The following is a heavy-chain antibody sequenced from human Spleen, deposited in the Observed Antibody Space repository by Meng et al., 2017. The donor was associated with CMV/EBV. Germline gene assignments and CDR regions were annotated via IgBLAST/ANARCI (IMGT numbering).Heavy chain of an antibody. CDR3: ARVRPLMMVVPNDAFDI. CDR1: GYTFIGYN. D-gene: IGHD3-22*01. J-gene: IGHJ3*02. CDR2: INPNTADT. Sequence: ASVKVSCKASGYTFIGYNIHWVRQAPGQGLEWMGWINPNTADTKYAQKFQGRVTLTSDTSISTAYMELSRLRSDDTAVYYCARVRPLMMVVPNDAFDIWGQGTMVTVSS. V-gene: IGHV1-2*02.